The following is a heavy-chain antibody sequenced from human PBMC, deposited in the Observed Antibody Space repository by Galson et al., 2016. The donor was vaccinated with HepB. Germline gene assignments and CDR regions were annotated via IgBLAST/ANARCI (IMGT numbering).Heavy chain of an antibody. CDR3: ARDIHITIRAMDV. V-gene: IGHV3-11*06. CDR2: ITVTSTSFT. CDR1: GFSFSDYN. J-gene: IGHJ6*02. Sequence: SLRLSCAASGFSFSDYNMIWIRQAPGEGLEWLSYITVTSTSFTTYAESVKGRFIISRDDAQNSLFLQMNTLRVEDTGVYYCARDIHITIRAMDVWGQGTTVTVSS. D-gene: IGHD3-10*01.